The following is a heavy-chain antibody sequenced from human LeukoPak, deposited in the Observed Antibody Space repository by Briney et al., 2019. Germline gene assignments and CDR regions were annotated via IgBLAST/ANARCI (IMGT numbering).Heavy chain of an antibody. CDR2: INSDGSGT. CDR3: AKGYSSGWGRAFDI. D-gene: IGHD6-19*01. J-gene: IGHJ3*02. CDR1: GFTFTNYW. V-gene: IGHV3-74*01. Sequence: PGGSLRLSCAASGFTFTNYWMHWVRQVSGKGLVWVSRINSDGSGTRYADFVKGRFTISRDNSKNTLYLQMNSLRAEDTAVYYCAKGYSSGWGRAFDIWGQGTMVTVSS.